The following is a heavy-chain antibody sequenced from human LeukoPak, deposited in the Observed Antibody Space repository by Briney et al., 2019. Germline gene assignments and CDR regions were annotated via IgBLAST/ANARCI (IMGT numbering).Heavy chain of an antibody. V-gene: IGHV4-34*01. CDR2: INHSGST. Sequence: SETLSLTCAVYGGSFSGYYWSWIRQPPGKGLEWIGEINHSGSTNYNPSLKSRVTISVDTSKNQFSLKLSSVTAADTAVYYCARSPPIYGVGWFDPWGQGTLVTVSS. J-gene: IGHJ5*02. CDR1: GGSFSGYY. CDR3: ARSPPIYGVGWFDP. D-gene: IGHD3-3*02.